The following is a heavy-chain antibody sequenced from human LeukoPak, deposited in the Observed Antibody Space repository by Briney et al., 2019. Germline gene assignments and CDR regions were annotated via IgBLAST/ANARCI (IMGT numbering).Heavy chain of an antibody. D-gene: IGHD3-22*01. CDR3: ARDEVVSDYYDSSGDY. J-gene: IGHJ4*02. CDR2: IYPRDGST. CDR1: GYTFTSNY. Sequence: ASVKVSCKASGYTFTSNYIHWVRQAPGQGLEWMGMIYPRDGSTSYAQKFQGRVTVTRDTSTSTVHMELSGLRSEDTAVYYCARDEVVSDYYDSSGDYWGQGTLVTVSS. V-gene: IGHV1-46*01.